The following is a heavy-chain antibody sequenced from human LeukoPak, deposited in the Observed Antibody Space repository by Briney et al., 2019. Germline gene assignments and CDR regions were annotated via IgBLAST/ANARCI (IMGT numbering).Heavy chain of an antibody. D-gene: IGHD1-20*01. V-gene: IGHV1-69-2*01. J-gene: IGHJ6*02. Sequence: ASVKISCKVSGYTFTDYYMHWVQQAPGKGLEWMGLVYPEDGETIYAEKFQGRVTITADTSTDTAYMELSSLRSEDTAVYYCATGLSFITGTTGNYYYYGMDVWGQGTTVTVSS. CDR3: ATGLSFITGTTGNYYYYGMDV. CDR1: GYTFTDYY. CDR2: VYPEDGET.